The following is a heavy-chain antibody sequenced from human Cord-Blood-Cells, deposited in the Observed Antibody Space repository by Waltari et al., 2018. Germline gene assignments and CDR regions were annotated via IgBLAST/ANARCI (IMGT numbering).Heavy chain of an antibody. J-gene: IGHJ6*02. Sequence: QVQLVQSGAEVKKPGASVKVSCKVSGYTLTELSMHWVRQAPGKGLEWMGGVDPEDGETIYAQKFQGRVTMTEDTSTDTAYMELSSLRSEDTAVYYCATGARSVVPHPLASSMDVWGQGTTVTVSS. D-gene: IGHD6-19*01. CDR1: GYTLTELS. V-gene: IGHV1-24*01. CDR2: VDPEDGET. CDR3: ATGARSVVPHPLASSMDV.